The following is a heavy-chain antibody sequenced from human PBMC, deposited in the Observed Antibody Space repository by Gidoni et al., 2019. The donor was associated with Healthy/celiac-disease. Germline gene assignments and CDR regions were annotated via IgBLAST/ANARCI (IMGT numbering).Heavy chain of an antibody. CDR1: GGSISSGSYY. V-gene: IGHV4-61*02. J-gene: IGHJ2*01. Sequence: QVQLQESGPGLVKPSQTLSLTCTVSGGSISSGSYYWSWIRQPAGKGLEWIGRIYTSGSTNYNPSLKSRVTISVDTSKNQFSLKLSSVTAADTAVYYCARGPLRVAATFLYFDLWGRGTLVTVSS. CDR2: IYTSGST. CDR3: ARGPLRVAATFLYFDL. D-gene: IGHD2-15*01.